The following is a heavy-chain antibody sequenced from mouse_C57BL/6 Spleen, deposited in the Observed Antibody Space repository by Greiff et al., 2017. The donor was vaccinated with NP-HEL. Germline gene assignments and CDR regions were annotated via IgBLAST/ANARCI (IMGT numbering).Heavy chain of an antibody. CDR3: AREYSKGTWYAMDY. V-gene: IGHV1-80*01. Sequence: VQLQESGAELVKPGASVKISCKASGYAFSSYWMNWVKQRPGKGLEWIGQIYPGDGDTNYNGKFKGKATLTADKSSSTAYMQLSSLTSEDSSVYFCAREYSKGTWYAMDYWGQGTSVTVSS. CDR2: IYPGDGDT. D-gene: IGHD2-5*01. CDR1: GYAFSSYW. J-gene: IGHJ4*01.